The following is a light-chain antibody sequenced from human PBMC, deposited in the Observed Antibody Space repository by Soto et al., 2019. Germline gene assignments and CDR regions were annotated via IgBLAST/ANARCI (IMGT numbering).Light chain of an antibody. Sequence: QSAMTQPPSASGSPGQSVTISCTGTSSDVGGYNYVSWYQQHPGKAPKVMIYDDNKQPSGVPDRFSGSKSGNTASLTVAGVQAEGAAKYFFSSHAGCDKPFVFGTGTKLTVL. CDR2: DDN. J-gene: IGLJ1*01. CDR1: SSDVGGYNY. V-gene: IGLV2-8*01. CDR3: SSHAGCDKPFV.